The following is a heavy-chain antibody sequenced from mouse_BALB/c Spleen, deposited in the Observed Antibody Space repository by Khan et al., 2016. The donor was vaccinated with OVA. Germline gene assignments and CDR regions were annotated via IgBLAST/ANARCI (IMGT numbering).Heavy chain of an antibody. D-gene: IGHD1-1*01. V-gene: IGHV1-7*01. CDR1: GYNFTSYW. Sequence: QVQLKQSGAELAKPGASVKMSCKASGYNFTSYWMHWVKQRPGQGLEWIGYINPSSDYTEYNPKFKDKATLTADKSSSTAYMQLTSLTSEDSAVYYCVNHGSSSGWFTYWGQGTLVTVSA. CDR3: VNHGSSSGWFTY. CDR2: INPSSDYT. J-gene: IGHJ3*01.